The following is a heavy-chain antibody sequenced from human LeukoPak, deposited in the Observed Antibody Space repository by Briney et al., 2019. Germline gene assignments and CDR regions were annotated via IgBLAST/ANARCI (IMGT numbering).Heavy chain of an antibody. D-gene: IGHD3-22*01. CDR1: GFTFDDYG. CDR2: INWNGGST. V-gene: IGHV3-20*04. Sequence: GGSLRLSCAASGFTFDDYGMSWVRQAPGKGLEWVSGINWNGGSTGYADSVKGRFTISRDNAKNSLYLQMSSLRAEDTALYYCARDNPYYYDSSGSFDYWGQGTLVTVSS. CDR3: ARDNPYYYDSSGSFDY. J-gene: IGHJ4*02.